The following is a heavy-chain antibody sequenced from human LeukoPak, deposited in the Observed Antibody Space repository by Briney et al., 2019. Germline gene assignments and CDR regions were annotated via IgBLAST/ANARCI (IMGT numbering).Heavy chain of an antibody. CDR2: INTNTGNP. J-gene: IGHJ3*02. V-gene: IGHV7-4-1*02. CDR3: ARGFGGPQKNDAFDI. CDR1: GYTFTSYA. Sequence: GASVKVSCKASGYTFTSYAMNWVRQAPGQGLEWMGWINTNTGNPTYAQGFTGRFVFSLDTSVSTAYLQISSLKAEETAVYYCARGFGGPQKNDAFDIWGQGTMVTVSS. D-gene: IGHD3-10*01.